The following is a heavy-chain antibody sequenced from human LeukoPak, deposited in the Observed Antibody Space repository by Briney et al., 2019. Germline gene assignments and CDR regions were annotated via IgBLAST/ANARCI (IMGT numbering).Heavy chain of an antibody. V-gene: IGHV4-59*01. J-gene: IGHJ2*01. CDR2: ICYSGST. Sequence: SETLSLTCTVSGGSISSYYWSWIRQPPGKGLEWIGYICYSGSTNYNPSLKSRVTISVDTSKNQFSLKLSSVTAADTAVYYCARSVRGYCSSTSCYPVWYFDLWGRGTLVTVSS. CDR3: ARSVRGYCSSTSCYPVWYFDL. CDR1: GGSISSYY. D-gene: IGHD2-2*01.